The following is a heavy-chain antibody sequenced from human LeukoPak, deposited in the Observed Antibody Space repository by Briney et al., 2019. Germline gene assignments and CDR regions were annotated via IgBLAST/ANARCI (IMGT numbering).Heavy chain of an antibody. CDR2: IWYDGSNK. CDR1: GFTFSSYG. J-gene: IGHJ4*02. V-gene: IGHV3-33*01. CDR3: ARDLVVVAASAPDFDY. Sequence: GRSLRLSCAASGFTFSSYGMHWVRQAPGKGLEWVAVIWYDGSNKYYADSVKGRFTISRDNSKNTLYLQMNSLRAEDTAVYFCARDLVVVAASAPDFDYWGQGTLVTVSS. D-gene: IGHD2-15*01.